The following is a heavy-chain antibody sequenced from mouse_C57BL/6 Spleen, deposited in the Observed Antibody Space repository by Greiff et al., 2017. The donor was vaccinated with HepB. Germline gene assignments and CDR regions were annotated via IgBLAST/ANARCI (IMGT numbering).Heavy chain of an antibody. CDR1: GYTFTSYW. D-gene: IGHD4-1*01. V-gene: IGHV1-74*01. J-gene: IGHJ4*01. CDR2: IHPSDSDT. CDR3: AMAPGTYAMDY. Sequence: QVHVKQPGAELVKPGASVKVSCKASGYTFTSYWMHWVKQRPGQGLEWIGRIHPSDSDTNYNQKFKGKATLTVDKSSSTAYMQLSSLTSEDSAVYYCAMAPGTYAMDYWGQGTSVTVSS.